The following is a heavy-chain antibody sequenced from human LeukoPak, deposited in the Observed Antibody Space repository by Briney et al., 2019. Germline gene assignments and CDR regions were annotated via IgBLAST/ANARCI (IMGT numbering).Heavy chain of an antibody. CDR1: GGTFSSYA. Sequence: SCKASGGTFSSYAMSWVRQAPGKGLEWVPAISGSGGSTYYADSVKGRFTISRDNSKNTLYLQMNSLRAEDTAVYYCAKAVLPLGYCSGGSCYSVDYWGQGTLVTVSS. CDR3: AKAVLPLGYCSGGSCYSVDY. CDR2: ISGSGGST. D-gene: IGHD2-15*01. J-gene: IGHJ4*02. V-gene: IGHV3-23*01.